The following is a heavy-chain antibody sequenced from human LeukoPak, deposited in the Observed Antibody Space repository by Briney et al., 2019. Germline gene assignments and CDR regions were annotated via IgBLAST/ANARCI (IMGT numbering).Heavy chain of an antibody. CDR3: ARGYCSSTSCLNYYYGMDV. J-gene: IGHJ6*02. V-gene: IGHV1-8*01. CDR1: GYTFTSYD. CDR2: MNPNSGNT. D-gene: IGHD2-2*01. Sequence: ASVKVSCKASGYTFTSYDINWVRQATGQGLEWMGWMNPNSGNTGYARKFQGRVTMTRNTSISTAYMELSSLRSEDTAVYYCARGYCSSTSCLNYYYGMDVWGQGTTVTVSS.